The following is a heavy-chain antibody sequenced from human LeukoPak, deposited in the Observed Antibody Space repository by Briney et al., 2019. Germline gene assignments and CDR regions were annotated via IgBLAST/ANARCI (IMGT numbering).Heavy chain of an antibody. Sequence: PGESLKISCKGSGYTFTYHWIDWVRQMPGKCLEWMGMIWPDDSNIKYSPSFQGQVTISADKSIRTVYLQWNSLKASDTAIYYCARDGTRGYNYDYWGQGTLVTVSS. CDR2: IWPDDSNI. J-gene: IGHJ4*02. CDR3: ARDGTRGYNYDY. V-gene: IGHV5-51*01. CDR1: GYTFTYHW. D-gene: IGHD5-24*01.